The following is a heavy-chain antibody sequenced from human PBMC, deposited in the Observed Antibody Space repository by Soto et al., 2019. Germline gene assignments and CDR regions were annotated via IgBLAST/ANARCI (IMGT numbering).Heavy chain of an antibody. Sequence: EVQLLESGGDLIQPGGSLRLSCAASGFTFSSYAMSWVRQAPGKGLGWVSAISSSGGNTFYADSVKGRFTISRDNSRNTLYLQMNSLRAEDTAIYYCAKYQPMTQPRPYFDYWGQGTLVTVSS. CDR3: AKYQPMTQPRPYFDY. CDR2: ISSSGGNT. J-gene: IGHJ4*02. V-gene: IGHV3-23*01. D-gene: IGHD3-22*01. CDR1: GFTFSSYA.